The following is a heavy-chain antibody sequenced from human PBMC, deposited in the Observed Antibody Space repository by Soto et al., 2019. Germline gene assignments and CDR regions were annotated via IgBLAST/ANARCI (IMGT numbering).Heavy chain of an antibody. CDR1: GGSISSYY. CDR2: IYYSGST. V-gene: IGHV4-59*01. D-gene: IGHD2-2*01. CDR3: ARYPRAPLVPAARGAFDI. J-gene: IGHJ3*02. Sequence: PSETLSLTCTVSGGSISSYYWSWIRQPPGKGLEWIGYIYYSGSTNYNPSLKSRVTISVDTSKNQFSLKLSSVTAADTAVYYCARYPRAPLVPAARGAFDIWGQGTMVTVS.